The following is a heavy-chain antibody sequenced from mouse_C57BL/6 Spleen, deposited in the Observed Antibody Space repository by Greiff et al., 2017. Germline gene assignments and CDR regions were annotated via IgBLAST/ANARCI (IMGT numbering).Heavy chain of an antibody. D-gene: IGHD1-1*01. J-gene: IGHJ2*01. CDR2: LDPEYGDT. CDR1: GFNIKDYY. Sequence: VQLKESGAELVRPGASVKLSCTASGFNIKDYYMNWVKQRPEQGLEWIGRLDPEYGDTEYAPKFQGKATMTAATSANTAYLQLPSLPSKYTTVSYCSPRYYGSSSFDYWGQGTTLTVSS. CDR3: SPRYYGSSSFDY. V-gene: IGHV14-1*01.